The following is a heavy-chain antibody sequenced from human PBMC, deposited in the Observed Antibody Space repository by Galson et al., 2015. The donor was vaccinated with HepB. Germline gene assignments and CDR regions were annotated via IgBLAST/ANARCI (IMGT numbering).Heavy chain of an antibody. CDR2: ISAYNGNT. Sequence: SVKVSCKASGYTFTSYGISWVRQAPGQGLEWMGWISAYNGNTNYAQKLQGRVTMTTDTSTSTAYMELRSLRSDDSAVYYCARDCMDIVEVPAPPRGYYYGLDVWGQGTTVTVSS. CDR1: GYTFTSYG. D-gene: IGHD2-2*03. V-gene: IGHV1-18*04. CDR3: ARDCMDIVEVPAPPRGYYYGLDV. J-gene: IGHJ6*02.